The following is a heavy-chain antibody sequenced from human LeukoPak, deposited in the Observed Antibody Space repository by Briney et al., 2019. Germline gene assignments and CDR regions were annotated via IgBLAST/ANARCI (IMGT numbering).Heavy chain of an antibody. CDR1: GFSFIGST. D-gene: IGHD1-26*01. V-gene: IGHV3-21*01. CDR3: ARDPYSGSYGNYYYYFMDV. Sequence: GGSLRLSCAASGFSFIGSTIHWVRQASGKGLEWVSSISSSSSYIYYADSVKGRFTISRDNAKNSLYLQMNSLRAEDTAVYYCARDPYSGSYGNYYYYFMDVWGKGTTVTISS. J-gene: IGHJ6*03. CDR2: ISSSSSYI.